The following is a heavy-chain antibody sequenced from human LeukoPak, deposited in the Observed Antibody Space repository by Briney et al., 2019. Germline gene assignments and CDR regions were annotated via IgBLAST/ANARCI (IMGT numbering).Heavy chain of an antibody. CDR3: AKEEGLAALY. V-gene: IGHV3-66*01. J-gene: IGHJ4*02. Sequence: PGGSLRLSCAASGFAVSSNYMSWVRQAPGKGLEWVSLIYSGGRTDYADSVKGRITVSRDGSKNTLYLQMNSLRAEDTAVYHCAKEEGLAALYWGQGTLVTVSS. CDR2: IYSGGRT. D-gene: IGHD6-13*01. CDR1: GFAVSSNY.